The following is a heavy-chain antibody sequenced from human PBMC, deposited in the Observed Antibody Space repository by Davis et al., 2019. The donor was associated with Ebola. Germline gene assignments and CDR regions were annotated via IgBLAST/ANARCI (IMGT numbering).Heavy chain of an antibody. D-gene: IGHD3-22*01. V-gene: IGHV7-4-1*02. J-gene: IGHJ4*02. CDR2: INTNTGNP. CDR1: GYTFTSYA. CDR3: ARGSELGPYYYDSSGYYPFDY. Sequence: AASVKVSCKASGYTFTSYAMNWVRQAPGQGLEWMGWINTNTGNPTYAQGFTGRFVFSLDTSVSTAYLQISSLKAEDTAVYYCARGSELGPYYYDSSGYYPFDYWGQGTLVTVSS.